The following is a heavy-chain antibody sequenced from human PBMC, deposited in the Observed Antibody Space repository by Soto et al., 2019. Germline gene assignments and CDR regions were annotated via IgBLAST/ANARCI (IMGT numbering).Heavy chain of an antibody. V-gene: IGHV3-7*03. J-gene: IGHJ4*02. Sequence: GSLLLTCLASGFTFSSYWMSWVRQAPGKGLEWVANIKQVGTDTYYVDSVKGRFTISRDNAKNSLYLQMNSLRAEDAAVYYCARGYSTFDYWGQGALVTVYS. D-gene: IGHD6-13*01. CDR3: ARGYSTFDY. CDR2: IKQVGTDT. CDR1: GFTFSSYW.